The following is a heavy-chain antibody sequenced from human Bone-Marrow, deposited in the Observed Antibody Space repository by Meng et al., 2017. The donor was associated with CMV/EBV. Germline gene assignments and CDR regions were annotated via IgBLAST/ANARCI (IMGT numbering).Heavy chain of an antibody. V-gene: IGHV1-46*01. CDR2: INPSGGST. CDR3: ARRTIFGVVTSNYYYYGMDV. Sequence: ASVKVSCKASGYTFTSYYMHWVRQAPGQGLEWMGIINPSGGSTSYAQKFQGRVTMTRDTSTSTVYMELSSLRSEDTAVYYCARRTIFGVVTSNYYYYGMDVWGQGITVTVSS. J-gene: IGHJ6*02. CDR1: GYTFTSYY. D-gene: IGHD3-3*01.